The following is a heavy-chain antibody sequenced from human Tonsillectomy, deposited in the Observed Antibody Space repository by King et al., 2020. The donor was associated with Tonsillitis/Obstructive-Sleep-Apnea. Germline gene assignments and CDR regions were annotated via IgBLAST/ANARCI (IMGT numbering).Heavy chain of an antibody. V-gene: IGHV3-48*02. CDR1: GFTFSSYS. Sequence: VQLVESGGDLVQPGGSLRLSCAASGFTFSSYSMNWVRQAPGKGLEWVSYISSSSSTIYCADSVKGRFTISRDNAKNSLYLQMNSLRDEDTAVYYCARDDVIVFHYYFDYWGQGTLVTVSS. D-gene: IGHD2/OR15-2a*01. J-gene: IGHJ4*02. CDR3: ARDDVIVFHYYFDY. CDR2: ISSSSSTI.